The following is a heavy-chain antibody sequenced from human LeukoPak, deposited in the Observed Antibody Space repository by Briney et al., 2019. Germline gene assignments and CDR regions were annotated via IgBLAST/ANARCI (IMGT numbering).Heavy chain of an antibody. V-gene: IGHV1-69*13. D-gene: IGHD4-17*01. Sequence: ASVKVSCRASGGTFSSYAISWVRQAPGQGLEWMGGIIPIFGTANYAQKFQGRVTITADESTSTAYMELSSLRSEDTAVYYCARGPFYGANYYYYMDVWAKGPRSPSP. J-gene: IGHJ6*03. CDR2: IIPIFGTA. CDR3: ARGPFYGANYYYYMDV. CDR1: GGTFSSYA.